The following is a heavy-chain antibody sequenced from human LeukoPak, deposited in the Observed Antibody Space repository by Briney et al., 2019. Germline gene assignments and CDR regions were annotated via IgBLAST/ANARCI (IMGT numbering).Heavy chain of an antibody. CDR3: ARDQAAAGVDAFDI. V-gene: IGHV4-4*07. Sequence: PSETLSLTCTVSGGSISSYYWSWIRQPAGKGLEWIGRIYTSGSTNYNPSLKSRVTMSVDTSKNQFSLKLSSVTGADTAVYYCARDQAAAGVDAFDIWGQGTMVTVSS. D-gene: IGHD6-13*01. CDR2: IYTSGST. CDR1: GGSISSYY. J-gene: IGHJ3*02.